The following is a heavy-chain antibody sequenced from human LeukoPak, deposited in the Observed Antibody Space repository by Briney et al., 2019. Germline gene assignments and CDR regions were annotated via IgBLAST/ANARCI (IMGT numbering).Heavy chain of an antibody. Sequence: GGSWRLSCAASGFTFSDYAMSWFPQAQGKGLEGVSTSGGGDSTYYVDSVKGRFTISRDNSKTTLYLQMNSLRAEDTGVYYCAKSRDFWSGFDYWGQGTLVTVSS. D-gene: IGHD3-3*01. V-gene: IGHV3-23*01. CDR1: GFTFSDYA. J-gene: IGHJ4*02. CDR2: SGGGDST. CDR3: AKSRDFWSGFDY.